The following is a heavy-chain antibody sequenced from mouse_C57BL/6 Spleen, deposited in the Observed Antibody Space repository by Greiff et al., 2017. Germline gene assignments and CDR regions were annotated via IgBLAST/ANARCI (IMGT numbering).Heavy chain of an antibody. J-gene: IGHJ3*01. D-gene: IGHD1-1*01. V-gene: IGHV1-18*01. CDR3: ARNYGSSLWFAY. CDR2: INPNNGGT. Sequence: EVKLVESGPELVKPGASVKIPCKASGYTFTDYNMDWVKQSHGKSLEWIGDINPNNGGTIYNQKFKGKATLTVDKSSSTAYMELRSLTSEDTAVYYCARNYGSSLWFAYWGQGTLVTVSA. CDR1: GYTFTDYN.